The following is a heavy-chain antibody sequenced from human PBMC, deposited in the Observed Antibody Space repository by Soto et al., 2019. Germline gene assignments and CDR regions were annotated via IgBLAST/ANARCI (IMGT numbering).Heavy chain of an antibody. D-gene: IGHD2-2*01. CDR2: IYYSGST. V-gene: IGHV4-59*08. CDR1: GGSISSYY. Sequence: SETLSLTCTVSGGSISSYYWSWIRQPPGKGLEWIRYIYYSGSTNYNPSLKSRVTISVDTSKNQFSLKLSSVTAADTAVYYCARLPLGYCSSTSCYPSWFDPWGQGTLVTVSS. CDR3: ARLPLGYCSSTSCYPSWFDP. J-gene: IGHJ5*02.